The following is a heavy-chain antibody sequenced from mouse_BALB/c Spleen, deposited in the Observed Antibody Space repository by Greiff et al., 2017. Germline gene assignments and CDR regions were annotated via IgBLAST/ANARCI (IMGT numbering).Heavy chain of an antibody. J-gene: IGHJ4*01. CDR3: ARDDYDDYYAMDY. CDR1: GYTFTDYA. D-gene: IGHD2-4*01. V-gene: IGHV1S137*01. CDR2: ISTYYGDA. Sequence: QVQLKESGAELVRPGVSVKISCKGSGYTFTDYAMHWVKQSHAKSLEWIGVISTYYGDASYNQKFKGKATMTVDKSSSTAYMELARLTSEDSAIYYCARDDYDDYYAMDYWGQGTSVTVSA.